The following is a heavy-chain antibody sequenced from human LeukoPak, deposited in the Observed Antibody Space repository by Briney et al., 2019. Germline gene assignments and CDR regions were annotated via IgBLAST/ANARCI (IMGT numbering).Heavy chain of an antibody. V-gene: IGHV3-74*01. J-gene: IGHJ4*02. Sequence: GGSLRLSCAVSGFTFSSYWMNWVRQAPGKGLVWVSRIASDGSSTTYADSVKGRFSISRDNAKNTLYLQMNSLRVEDTAVYYRARGRPHGNDYWGQGTLVTVSS. CDR3: ARGRPHGNDY. CDR2: IASDGSST. D-gene: IGHD4-23*01. CDR1: GFTFSSYW.